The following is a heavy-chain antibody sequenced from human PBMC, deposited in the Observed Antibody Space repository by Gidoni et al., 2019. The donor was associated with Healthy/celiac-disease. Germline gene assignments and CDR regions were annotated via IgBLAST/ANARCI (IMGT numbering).Heavy chain of an antibody. CDR1: GYTFTGYY. Sequence: QVQLVQSGAEVKKPGASVKVSCKASGYTFTGYYMHWVRQAPGQGLEWMGWINPNSGGTNYAQKFQGRVTMTRDTSISTAYMELSRLRSDDTAVYYCARATYYYDSSGYYHYYGMDVWGQGTTVTVSS. CDR3: ARATYYYDSSGYYHYYGMDV. V-gene: IGHV1-2*02. J-gene: IGHJ6*02. CDR2: INPNSGGT. D-gene: IGHD3-22*01.